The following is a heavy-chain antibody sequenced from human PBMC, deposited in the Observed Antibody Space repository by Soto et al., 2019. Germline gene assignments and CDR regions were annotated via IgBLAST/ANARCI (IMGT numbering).Heavy chain of an antibody. V-gene: IGHV3-13*01. CDR2: IDIAGDT. CDR3: ARAARWLQSRYFDL. D-gene: IGHD5-12*01. J-gene: IGHJ2*01. CDR1: GFTFSNYD. Sequence: EVPLVESGGGLVQPGGSLRLSCAASGFTFSNYDMHWVRQATGKGLEWVSAIDIAGDTYYPDSVKGRFTISREKAKNSLYLQMNSLRADDTAVYYCARAARWLQSRYFDLWGRGTLVTVSS.